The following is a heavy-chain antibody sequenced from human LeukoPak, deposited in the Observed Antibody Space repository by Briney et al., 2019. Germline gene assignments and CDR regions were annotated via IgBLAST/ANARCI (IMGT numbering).Heavy chain of an antibody. J-gene: IGHJ6*03. D-gene: IGHD6-19*01. V-gene: IGHV1-18*01. CDR3: ASSDSSGRYGGYYYYYMDV. Sequence: ASVKVSCKASGYTLTTYGFTWVRQAPGQGLEWMGWISAYNGNTNYAQKLQGRVTMTTDTSTSTAHMEVRSLRSADTAVYYCASSDSSGRYGGYYYYYMDVWGKGTTVTVSS. CDR1: GYTLTTYG. CDR2: ISAYNGNT.